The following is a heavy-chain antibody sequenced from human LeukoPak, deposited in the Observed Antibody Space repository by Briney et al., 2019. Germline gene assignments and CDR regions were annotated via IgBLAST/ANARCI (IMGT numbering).Heavy chain of an antibody. V-gene: IGHV4-59*11. Sequence: SETLSLTCAVYGGSFSGHYWSWIRQPPGKGLEWIACISYSGSTKYNPSLKSRVTISVDTSKNQLSLKLSSVTAADTAVYYCAREPGFDSSGYLNWFDPWGQGTLVTVSS. J-gene: IGHJ5*02. D-gene: IGHD3-22*01. CDR1: GGSFSGHY. CDR2: ISYSGST. CDR3: AREPGFDSSGYLNWFDP.